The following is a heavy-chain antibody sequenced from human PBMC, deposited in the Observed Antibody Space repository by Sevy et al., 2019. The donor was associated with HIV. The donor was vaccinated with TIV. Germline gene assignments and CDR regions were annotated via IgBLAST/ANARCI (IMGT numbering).Heavy chain of an antibody. Sequence: SETLSLTCTVSGGSISSYYWSWIRQPPGKGLEWIGYIYYSGSTNYNPSLKSRVTISVDTSKNQFSLKLSSVTAADTAVYYCARDSYGDYDYCYYMDVWGKGTTVTVSS. CDR1: GGSISSYY. J-gene: IGHJ6*03. CDR3: ARDSYGDYDYCYYMDV. D-gene: IGHD4-17*01. CDR2: IYYSGST. V-gene: IGHV4-59*01.